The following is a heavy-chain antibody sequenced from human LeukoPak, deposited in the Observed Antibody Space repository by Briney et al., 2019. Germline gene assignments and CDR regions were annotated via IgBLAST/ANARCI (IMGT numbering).Heavy chain of an antibody. Sequence: SLRLSCAASGFTFDDYAMHWVRHAPGKGLEWVSGISWNSGSIGYADSVKGRFTISRDNAKNTLYLQMNSLRAEDTAVYYCATSIVGLTYDEHFQHWGQGTLVTVSS. CDR3: ATSIVGLTYDEHFQH. D-gene: IGHD1-26*01. CDR2: ISWNSGSI. V-gene: IGHV3-9*01. J-gene: IGHJ1*01. CDR1: GFTFDDYA.